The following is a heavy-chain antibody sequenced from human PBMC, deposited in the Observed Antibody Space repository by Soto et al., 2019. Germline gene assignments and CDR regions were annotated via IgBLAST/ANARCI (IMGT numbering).Heavy chain of an antibody. CDR2: IYHSGST. J-gene: IGHJ6*02. CDR3: ARVPDV. CDR1: GGSLSSYN. V-gene: IGHV4-59*12. Sequence: SETLSLTCTVAGGSLSSYNWSWIRQPPGKGLEWIGYIYHSGSTYYNPSLKSRVTISVDRSKNQFSLKLSSVTAADTAVYYCARVPDVWGQGTTVTVSS.